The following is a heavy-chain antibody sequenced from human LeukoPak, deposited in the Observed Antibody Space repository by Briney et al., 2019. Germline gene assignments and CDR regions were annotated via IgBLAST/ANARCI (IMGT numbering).Heavy chain of an antibody. CDR3: AKDKYYGTGTYRELDY. V-gene: IGHV3-43*02. CDR1: GFTFDDYA. J-gene: IGHJ4*02. Sequence: GGSLRLSCAASGFTFDDYAMHWVRQAPGKGLQWVSLITRDGGGTYHADSVKGRFTISRDNSKNSLYLQMNSLKTVDTALYFCAKDKYYGTGTYRELDYWGQGTLVTVSS. CDR2: ITRDGGGT. D-gene: IGHD3-10*01.